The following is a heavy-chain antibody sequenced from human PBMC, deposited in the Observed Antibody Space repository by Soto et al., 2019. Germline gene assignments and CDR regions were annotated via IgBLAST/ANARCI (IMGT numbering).Heavy chain of an antibody. CDR3: ARDKDRQHLGGNYYYILDV. Sequence: QVQLEQSGAEVKKPGSSVKVSCKASGGTFSNSAISWVRQAPGQGLEWMGGIMPIFRTPDYAQRFQGRVTITADXSXXXAXLELSGLRPDDTAVYYCARDKDRQHLGGNYYYILDVWGQGTTVTVSS. V-gene: IGHV1-69*12. CDR1: GGTFSNSA. CDR2: IMPIFRTP. J-gene: IGHJ6*02.